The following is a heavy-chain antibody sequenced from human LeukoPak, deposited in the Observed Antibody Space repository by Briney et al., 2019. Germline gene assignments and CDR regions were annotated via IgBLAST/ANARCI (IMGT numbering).Heavy chain of an antibody. CDR3: ARHRLRYYYDSSGYFEPFDY. CDR1: GGSISSSSYY. CDR2: IYYSGST. D-gene: IGHD3-22*01. V-gene: IGHV4-39*01. J-gene: IGHJ4*02. Sequence: SETLSLTFTVSGGSISSSSYYWGWIRQPPGKGLEWIGSIYYSGSTYYNPSLKSRVTISVDTSKNQFSLKLSSVTAADTAVYYCARHRLRYYYDSSGYFEPFDYWGQGTLVTVSS.